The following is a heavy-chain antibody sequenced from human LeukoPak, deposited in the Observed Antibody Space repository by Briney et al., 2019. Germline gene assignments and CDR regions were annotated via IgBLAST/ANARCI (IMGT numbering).Heavy chain of an antibody. D-gene: IGHD2-2*01. V-gene: IGHV4-38-2*02. Sequence: SETLSLTCTVSGYSISSGHYWDWIRQPPGKGLEWIGTIYHSGSTYYNPSLKSRVTISVDTSKNQFSLKLTSVTVADTAVYYCARRERGYAVSVWGKGTTITVSS. CDR1: GYSISSGHY. CDR3: ARRERGYAVSV. CDR2: IYHSGST. J-gene: IGHJ6*04.